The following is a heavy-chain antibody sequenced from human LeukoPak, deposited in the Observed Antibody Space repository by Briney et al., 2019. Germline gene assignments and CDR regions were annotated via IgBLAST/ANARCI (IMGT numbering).Heavy chain of an antibody. CDR2: IIPIFGTA. CDR1: GGTFSSYA. D-gene: IGHD6-6*01. J-gene: IGHJ6*03. V-gene: IGHV1-69*05. Sequence: SVKVSCKASGGTFSSYAISWVRQAPGQGLERMGGIIPIFGTANYAQKFQGRVTITTDESTSTAYMELSSLRSEDTAVYYCARGLGSSSPYYYYYYYMDVWGKGTTVTVSS. CDR3: ARGLGSSSPYYYYYYYMDV.